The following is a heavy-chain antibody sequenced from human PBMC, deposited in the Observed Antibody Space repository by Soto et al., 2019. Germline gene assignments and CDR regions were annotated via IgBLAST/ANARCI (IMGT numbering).Heavy chain of an antibody. Sequence: LSLTCSVSGFAISRGYYWSWVRQPPGKGLEWIGSIYPSVSSYHNPSLATRLGLSIDASKNQFTLNLTSVTAADTALYFCAREKVGTTFLDTWGQGIQVTVSS. V-gene: IGHV4-38-2*02. CDR3: AREKVGTTFLDT. J-gene: IGHJ5*02. D-gene: IGHD2-21*02. CDR1: GFAISRGYY. CDR2: IYPSVSS.